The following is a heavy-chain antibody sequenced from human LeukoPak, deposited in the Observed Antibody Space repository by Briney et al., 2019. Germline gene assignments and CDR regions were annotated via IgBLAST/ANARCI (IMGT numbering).Heavy chain of an antibody. V-gene: IGHV3-23*01. Sequence: PGGSLRLSCAASGFTFSTYGMSWVCQAPGKGLEWVSGISGSGGSRFYTDSVKGRFTISRDNSKNTLYLQMNSLRAEDTAVYYGAKLRECELPDLFDYWGQGTLVTVSS. CDR2: ISGSGGSR. J-gene: IGHJ4*02. CDR3: AKLRECELPDLFDY. CDR1: GFTFSTYG. D-gene: IGHD1-26*01.